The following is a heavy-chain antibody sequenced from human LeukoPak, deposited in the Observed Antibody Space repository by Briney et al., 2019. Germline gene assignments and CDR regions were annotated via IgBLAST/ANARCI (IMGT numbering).Heavy chain of an antibody. Sequence: TGGSLRLSCAASGFTFSNAWMSWVRQAPGKGLEWVGRIKSKTDGGTTDYAAPVKGRFTISRDDSKNTLYLQMNSLKTEDTAVYYCTTGVAAAGTWWDYFDYWGQGTLDTVSS. V-gene: IGHV3-15*01. CDR3: TTGVAAAGTWWDYFDY. J-gene: IGHJ4*02. CDR2: IKSKTDGGTT. CDR1: GFTFSNAW. D-gene: IGHD6-13*01.